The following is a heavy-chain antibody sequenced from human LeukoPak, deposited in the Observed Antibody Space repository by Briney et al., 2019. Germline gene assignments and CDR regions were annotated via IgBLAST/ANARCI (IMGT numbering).Heavy chain of an antibody. CDR3: AKGGKWDVTPFDY. J-gene: IGHJ4*02. V-gene: IGHV3-74*01. Sequence: GGSLRLSCAASGFTFTSYWMHWVRQAPGKGLVWLSRINSDGTITSYADSLEGRFTISRDNSKNTLYLQVNSLRAEDTAVYYCAKGGKWDVTPFDYWGQGTLVTVSS. CDR1: GFTFTSYW. CDR2: INSDGTIT. D-gene: IGHD1-26*01.